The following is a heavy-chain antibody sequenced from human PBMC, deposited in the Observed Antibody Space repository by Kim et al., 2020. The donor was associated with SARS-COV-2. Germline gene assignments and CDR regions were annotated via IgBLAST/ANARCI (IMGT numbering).Heavy chain of an antibody. V-gene: IGHV1-46*01. D-gene: IGHD2-21*02. Sequence: ASVKVSCKASGYTFTSYYMHWVRQAPGQGLEWMGIINPSGGSTSYAQKFQGRVTMTRDTSTSTVYMELSSLRSEDTAVYYCAREGYGVTLSTTNGYYYGMDVWGQGTTVTVSS. CDR1: GYTFTSYY. CDR2: INPSGGST. J-gene: IGHJ6*02. CDR3: AREGYGVTLSTTNGYYYGMDV.